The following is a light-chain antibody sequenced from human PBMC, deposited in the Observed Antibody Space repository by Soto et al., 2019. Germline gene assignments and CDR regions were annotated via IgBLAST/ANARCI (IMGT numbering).Light chain of an antibody. CDR1: QDIAIY. CDR2: AAS. Sequence: IQLTQSPSSLSASVGDRVTITCRASQDIAIYLAWYQQKPGEAPKLLIYAASTLYGGVPSRFSGSGSGTDFTLTISSLQPEDVATYYCQKYNSALPAFGQGTKVDIK. J-gene: IGKJ1*01. CDR3: QKYNSALPA. V-gene: IGKV1-27*01.